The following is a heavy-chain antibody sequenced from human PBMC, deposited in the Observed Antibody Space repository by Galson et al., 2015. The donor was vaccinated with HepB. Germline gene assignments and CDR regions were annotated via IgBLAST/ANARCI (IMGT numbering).Heavy chain of an antibody. CDR3: ARESGYYDILTGTFDY. V-gene: IGHV1-3*01. J-gene: IGHJ4*02. CDR1: GYTFTSYA. Sequence: SVKVSCKASGYTFTSYAMHWVRQAPGQRLEWMGWINAGNGNTKYSQKFQGRVTITRDTSASTAYMELSSLRSEDTAVYYCARESGYYDILTGTFDYWGQGTLVTVSS. CDR2: INAGNGNT. D-gene: IGHD3-9*01.